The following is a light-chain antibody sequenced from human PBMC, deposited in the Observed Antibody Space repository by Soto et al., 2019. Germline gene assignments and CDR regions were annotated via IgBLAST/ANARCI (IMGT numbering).Light chain of an antibody. CDR1: SSNLGTGYD. Sequence: QSVLTQPPSVSGAPGQRVTISCTGSSSNLGTGYDVHWYVQLPGTAPKLLLFDNVNRPSGVPDRFSGSKSGTSASLAITGLRTEDGGDYYCQPYDPRWSVVFGGGTKLTF. CDR3: QPYDPRWSVV. CDR2: DNV. J-gene: IGLJ2*01. V-gene: IGLV1-40*01.